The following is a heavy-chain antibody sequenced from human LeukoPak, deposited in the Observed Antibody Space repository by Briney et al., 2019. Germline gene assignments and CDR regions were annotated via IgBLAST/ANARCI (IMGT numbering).Heavy chain of an antibody. CDR3: ARDDGIAAAGTDY. J-gene: IGHJ4*02. D-gene: IGHD6-13*01. CDR2: ISPAGGTT. CDR1: GFTFSSEA. Sequence: GGSLRLSCAVSGFTFSSEAMGWVRQLPGGGLEWVSTISPAGGTTYYAESMKGRFTISRDNSKSTLYLQMNSLRAEDTAVYYCARDDGIAAAGTDYWGQGTLVTVSS. V-gene: IGHV3-23*01.